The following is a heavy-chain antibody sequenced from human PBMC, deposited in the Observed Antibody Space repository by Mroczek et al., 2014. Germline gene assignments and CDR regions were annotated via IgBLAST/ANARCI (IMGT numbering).Heavy chain of an antibody. CDR2: ISGSGDST. Sequence: EVQLVESGGGLVQPGGSLRLSCAASGFTFNSYAMSWVRQAPGKGLEWVSTISGSGDSTYFTDSVKGRFTISRDNSKNTLYLQMNSLRAEDTAVYHCAKDWAYCGGDCYTNAEYFQHWGQGTPGH. V-gene: IGHV3-23*04. J-gene: IGHJ1*01. CDR3: AKDWAYCGGDCYTNAEYFQH. CDR1: GFTFNSYA. D-gene: IGHD2-21*02.